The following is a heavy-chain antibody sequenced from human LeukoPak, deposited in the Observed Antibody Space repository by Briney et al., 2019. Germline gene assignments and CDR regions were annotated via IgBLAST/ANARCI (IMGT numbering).Heavy chain of an antibody. CDR3: AKDSSGWYSSFDY. CDR2: ISHSGGST. CDR1: GFTLSSYA. D-gene: IGHD6-19*01. J-gene: IGHJ4*02. Sequence: PGGSLRLSCAASGFTLSSYAMTWVRQAPGKGRGWVSTISHSGGSTYYADSVKGRFTISRDNSKNTLYLQMNSLRAEDMAVYYCAKDSSGWYSSFDYWGQGTLVTVSS. V-gene: IGHV3-23*01.